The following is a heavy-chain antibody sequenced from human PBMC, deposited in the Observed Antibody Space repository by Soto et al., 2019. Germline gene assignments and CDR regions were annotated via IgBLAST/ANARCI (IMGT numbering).Heavy chain of an antibody. V-gene: IGHV5-51*01. CDR1: GYSFTSYW. D-gene: IGHD3-3*01. J-gene: IGHJ6*02. CDR3: ARQVSTIFGVVKAYYYYYGMDV. CDR2: IYPGDSDT. Sequence: GESLKISCKGSGYSFTSYWIGWVRQMPGKGLEWMGIIYPGDSDTRYSPSFQGQVTISADKSISTAYLQWSSLTASDTAMYYCARQVSTIFGVVKAYYYYYGMDVWGQGTTVTVSS.